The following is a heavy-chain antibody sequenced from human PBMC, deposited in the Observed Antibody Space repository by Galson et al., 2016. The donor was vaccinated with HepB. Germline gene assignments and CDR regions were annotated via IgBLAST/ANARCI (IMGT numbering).Heavy chain of an antibody. D-gene: IGHD3-22*01. J-gene: IGHJ3*02. CDR3: ARVPLLFVDAVGYDAFDI. V-gene: IGHV6-1*01. CDR2: TYYRSKWHN. Sequence: CAISGDSVSSDSATWNWIRQSPSRGLEWLGRTYYRSKWHNDYALSVKGRISINADTSKNQISLQLNSVSPEDTAVYYCARVPLLFVDAVGYDAFDIWGQGTLVTVSS. CDR1: GDSVSSDSAT.